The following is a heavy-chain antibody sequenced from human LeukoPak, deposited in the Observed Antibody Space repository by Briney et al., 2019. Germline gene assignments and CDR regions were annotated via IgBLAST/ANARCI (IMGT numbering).Heavy chain of an antibody. D-gene: IGHD2-21*01. CDR1: GFTFSSYA. Sequence: GGSLRLSCAASGFTFSSYAMSWVRQAPGKGLEWVSAISGSGGSTYYADSVKGRFTISRDNSKNTLYLQMNSLRAEDTAVYYCAKDLLGLYYYYMDVWGKGTTVTISS. CDR2: ISGSGGST. J-gene: IGHJ6*03. CDR3: AKDLLGLYYYYMDV. V-gene: IGHV3-23*01.